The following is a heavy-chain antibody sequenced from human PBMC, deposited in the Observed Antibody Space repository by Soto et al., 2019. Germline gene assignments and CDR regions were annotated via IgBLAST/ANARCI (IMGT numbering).Heavy chain of an antibody. CDR3: ARRAETNGLNGLGADKYYFDF. CDR2: MNPSTGNS. D-gene: IGHD3-16*01. V-gene: IGHV1-8*01. CDR1: GYTFTSYD. J-gene: IGHJ4*02. Sequence: QVQLVQSGAEVRKPGASVKVSCEASGYTFTSYDIYWVRQATGPGLEWMGWMNPSTGNSGYAQKFQGRVTMTSDTSISTAHMELSSLRSEDTAVYYCARRAETNGLNGLGADKYYFDFWGQGTLVTVSS.